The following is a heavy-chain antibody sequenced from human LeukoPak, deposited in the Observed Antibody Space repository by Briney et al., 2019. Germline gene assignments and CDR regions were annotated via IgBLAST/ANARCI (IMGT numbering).Heavy chain of an antibody. J-gene: IGHJ4*02. Sequence: PGRSLRLSCAASGFTFTTCNVNWVRQAPGKGLEWVSYISSSSRDIYYADSVKGRFTISRDNSKNTLYLQMNSLRAEDTAIYYCAKVASSSLYYFDYWGQGTLVTVSS. CDR1: GFTFTTCN. CDR3: AKVASSSLYYFDY. D-gene: IGHD6-13*01. CDR2: ISSSSRDI. V-gene: IGHV3-48*01.